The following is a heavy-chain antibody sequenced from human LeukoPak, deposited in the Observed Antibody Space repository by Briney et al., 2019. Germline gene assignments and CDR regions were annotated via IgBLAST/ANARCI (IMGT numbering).Heavy chain of an antibody. Sequence: ASVKLCCTAAGYIFTGYGMSWVRQAAGQGLEWMGWISAYNGNTNYAQKLQGRVTMTTDTSTSTAYMELRSLRSDDTAVYYCARSRNLVGAPSYFDYWGQGTLVTVSS. D-gene: IGHD1-26*01. CDR2: ISAYNGNT. CDR3: ARSRNLVGAPSYFDY. V-gene: IGHV1-18*01. CDR1: GYIFTGYG. J-gene: IGHJ4*02.